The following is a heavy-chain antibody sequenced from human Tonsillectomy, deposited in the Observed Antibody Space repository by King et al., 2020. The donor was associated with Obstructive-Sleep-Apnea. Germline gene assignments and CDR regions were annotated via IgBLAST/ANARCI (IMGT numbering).Heavy chain of an antibody. CDR2: IYHSGST. CDR1: GYSISSGYY. J-gene: IGHJ3*02. CDR3: ARDWVFHAFDI. V-gene: IGHV4-38-2*02. Sequence: QLQESGPGLVKPSETLSLTCTVSGYSISSGYYWGWIRQPPGKGLEWIGSIYHSGSTYYNPSLKSRVTISVETSKNQFSLKLSAVTAADTAVYYCARDWVFHAFDIWGQGTMVTVSS. D-gene: IGHD2-21*01.